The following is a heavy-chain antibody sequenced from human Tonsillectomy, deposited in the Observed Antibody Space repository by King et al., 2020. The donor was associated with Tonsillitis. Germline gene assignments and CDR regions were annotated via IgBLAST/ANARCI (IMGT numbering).Heavy chain of an antibody. J-gene: IGHJ4*02. V-gene: IGHV4-59*01. D-gene: IGHD5-12*01. Sequence: VQLQASGPGLVKPSETLSLTCVVSGDSINNNYWSWIRQPPGKGLEWIGYIYYSGSTNYNPSLKSRVSMSVDTSKNQLSLKLSSVTAADTAVYYCATGFRGSPFDSWGQGALVTVSS. CDR1: GDSINNNY. CDR2: IYYSGST. CDR3: ATGFRGSPFDS.